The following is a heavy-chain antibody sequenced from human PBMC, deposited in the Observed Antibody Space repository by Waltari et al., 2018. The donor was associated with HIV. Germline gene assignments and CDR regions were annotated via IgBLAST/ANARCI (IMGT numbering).Heavy chain of an antibody. V-gene: IGHV3-30*10. Sequence: VQLVESGGGVVQPGRSLRLSCAASGFTFSSYAMHWVRQAPGKGLEGVTVIAYDGSEKYYTDSVKGRFTISRDNSKNTLYLQMNRLRPEDTAVYYCARGRGGPDYWGQGTLVTVSS. CDR1: GFTFSSYA. CDR3: ARGRGGPDY. J-gene: IGHJ4*02. D-gene: IGHD3-10*01. CDR2: IAYDGSEK.